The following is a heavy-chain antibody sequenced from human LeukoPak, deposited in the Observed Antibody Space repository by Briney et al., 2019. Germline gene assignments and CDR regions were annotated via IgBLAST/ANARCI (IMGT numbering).Heavy chain of an antibody. Sequence: SETLSLTCTVSGGSITYYYWSWVRQPAGKGLEWIGRIYSSGSTNYNPSLKSRVTMSVDTSNNQFSLNLSSVTAADTAVYYCARVAVGASYYYYYMDVWAKGPRSPSP. J-gene: IGHJ6*03. CDR2: IYSSGST. D-gene: IGHD2-8*02. CDR3: ARVAVGASYYYYYMDV. CDR1: GGSITYYY. V-gene: IGHV4-4*07.